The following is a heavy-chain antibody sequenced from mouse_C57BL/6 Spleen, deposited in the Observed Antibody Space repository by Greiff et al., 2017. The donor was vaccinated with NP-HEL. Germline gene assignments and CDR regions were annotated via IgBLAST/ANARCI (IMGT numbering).Heavy chain of an antibody. CDR3: ASPQFITPVVAGGDY. V-gene: IGHV1-50*01. CDR2: IDPSDSYT. Sequence: VQLQQPGAELVKPGASVKLSCKASGYTFTSYWMQWVKQRPGQGLEWIGEIDPSDSYTNYNQKFKGKATLTVDTSSSTAYMQLSSLTSEDSAVYYCASPQFITPVVAGGDYWGQGTSVTVSS. D-gene: IGHD1-1*01. J-gene: IGHJ4*01. CDR1: GYTFTSYW.